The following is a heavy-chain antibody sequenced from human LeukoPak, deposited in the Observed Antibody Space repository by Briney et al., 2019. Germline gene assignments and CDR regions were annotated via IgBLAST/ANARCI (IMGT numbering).Heavy chain of an antibody. CDR2: ISYDGSNK. CDR3: ARPPHSCSSTSCYSQY. Sequence: PGGSLRLSCAAFGFTFSNYGMHWVRQAPGKGLEWVAIISYDGSNKYYADSVKGRFTISRDNSMDTLYLQMNGLRPEDTAVYYCARPPHSCSSTSCYSQYWGQGTLVSVSS. D-gene: IGHD2-2*01. CDR1: GFTFSNYG. J-gene: IGHJ4*02. V-gene: IGHV3-30*03.